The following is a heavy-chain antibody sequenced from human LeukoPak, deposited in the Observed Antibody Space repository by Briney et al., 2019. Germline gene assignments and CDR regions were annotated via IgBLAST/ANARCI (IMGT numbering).Heavy chain of an antibody. J-gene: IGHJ4*02. V-gene: IGHV4-4*02. CDR1: GGSISSSNW. Sequence: SGTLSLTCAVSGGSISSSNWWSWVRQPPGKGLEWIGEIYHSGSTNYNPSLKSRVTISVDKSKNQFSLKLSSVTAADTAVYYCARSLIAAAPHADYWGQGTLVTVSS. D-gene: IGHD6-13*01. CDR3: ARSLIAAAPHADY. CDR2: IYHSGST.